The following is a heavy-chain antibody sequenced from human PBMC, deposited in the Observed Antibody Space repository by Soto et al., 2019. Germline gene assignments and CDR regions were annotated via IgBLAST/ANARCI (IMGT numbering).Heavy chain of an antibody. V-gene: IGHV4-4*07. CDR1: GGSLSSYY. CDR3: ARDGVSIEGRYHCYVMDV. CDR2: IYTSGST. D-gene: IGHD3-16*02. J-gene: IGHJ6*01. Sequence: SETLSLTCTVSGGSLSSYYWSWIRQPAGKGREWIGRIYTSGSTNYNPSLKSRVTMSVDTSKNQFSLKLSSVTAADTAVYYCARDGVSIEGRYHCYVMDVWGQRTTVTGSS.